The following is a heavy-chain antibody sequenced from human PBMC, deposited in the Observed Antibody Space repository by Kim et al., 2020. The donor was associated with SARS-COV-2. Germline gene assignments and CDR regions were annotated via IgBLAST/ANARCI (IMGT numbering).Heavy chain of an antibody. V-gene: IGHV4-39*01. J-gene: IGHJ4*02. D-gene: IGHD3-10*01. CDR1: GGSISSSSYY. CDR2: IYYSGST. CDR3: ATLWFGSSPY. Sequence: SETLSLTCTVSGGSISSSSYYWGWIRQPPGKGLEWIGSIYYSGSTYYNPSLKSRVNISVDTSKNQFSLKLSSVTAADTAVYYCATLWFGSSPYWDQGTLVTVSS.